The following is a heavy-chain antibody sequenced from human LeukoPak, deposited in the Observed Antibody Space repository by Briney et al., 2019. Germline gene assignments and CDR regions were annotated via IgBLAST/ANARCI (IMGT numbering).Heavy chain of an antibody. CDR2: TRDKANSYTI. V-gene: IGHV3-72*01. CDR3: ARVPSTCYGGILLCGAFDI. Sequence: GGSLRLPCAASGFTFSDHHIDWVRQAPGKGLEWVGRTRDKANSYTIEYAAYVKGRFTISRDDSKNSLYLQMNSLKTEDTAVYYCARVPSTCYGGILLCGAFDIWGQGTMVTVSS. CDR1: GFTFSDHH. D-gene: IGHD4-23*01. J-gene: IGHJ3*02.